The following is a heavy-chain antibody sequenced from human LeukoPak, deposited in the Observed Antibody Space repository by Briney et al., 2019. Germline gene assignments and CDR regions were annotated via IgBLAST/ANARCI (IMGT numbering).Heavy chain of an antibody. V-gene: IGHV4-59*08. CDR3: ARREYSSSSWYCDL. CDR2: IYYSGST. Sequence: SETLSLTCTVSGVSISTYYWSWVRQPPGKGLEWIGYIYYSGSTNYNPSLKSRVTISVDTSKNQFSLKLSSVTAADTAVYYCARREYSSSSWYCDLWGRGTLVTVSS. CDR1: GVSISTYY. D-gene: IGHD6-6*01. J-gene: IGHJ2*01.